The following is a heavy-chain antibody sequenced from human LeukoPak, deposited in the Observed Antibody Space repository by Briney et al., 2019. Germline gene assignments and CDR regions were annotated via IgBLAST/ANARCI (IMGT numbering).Heavy chain of an antibody. CDR1: GYTFTSYG. V-gene: IGHV1-2*02. CDR2: INPNSGGT. Sequence: ASVKVSCKASGYTFTSYGISWVRQAPGQGLEWMGWINPNSGGTNYAQKFQGRVTMTRDTSISTAYMELSRLRSDDAAVYYCARASILRYFDWSFPSWFDPWGQGTLVTVSS. J-gene: IGHJ5*02. D-gene: IGHD3-9*01. CDR3: ARASILRYFDWSFPSWFDP.